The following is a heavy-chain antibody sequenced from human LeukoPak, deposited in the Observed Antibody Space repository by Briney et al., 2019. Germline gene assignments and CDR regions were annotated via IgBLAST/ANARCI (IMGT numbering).Heavy chain of an antibody. D-gene: IGHD6-25*01. V-gene: IGHV3-30*03. CDR3: ARDRFDIATGGLDY. CDR2: ISYDGSNK. Sequence: PGGSLRLSCAASGFTFSSYGMHWVRQAPGKGLEWVAVISYDGSNKYYADSVKGRFTISRDNSKNTLYLQMNSLRAEDTAVYYCARDRFDIATGGLDYWGQGTLVTVSS. CDR1: GFTFSSYG. J-gene: IGHJ4*02.